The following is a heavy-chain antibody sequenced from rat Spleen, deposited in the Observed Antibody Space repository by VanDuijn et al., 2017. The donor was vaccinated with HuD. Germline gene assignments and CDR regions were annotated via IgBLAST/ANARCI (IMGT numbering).Heavy chain of an antibody. D-gene: IGHD1-10*01. Sequence: EVQLVESGGGLVQPGRSMKLSCAASGFTFSNYYMAWVRQAPTEGLEWVAYISTGGGSTYYRDSVKGRFTISRENAKNTLYLQMNSLRSDDTATYYCTRGGNYDYDHWGQGLMVTVSS. CDR1: GFTFSNYY. CDR2: ISTGGGST. CDR3: TRGGNYDYDH. V-gene: IGHV5-27*01. J-gene: IGHJ2*01.